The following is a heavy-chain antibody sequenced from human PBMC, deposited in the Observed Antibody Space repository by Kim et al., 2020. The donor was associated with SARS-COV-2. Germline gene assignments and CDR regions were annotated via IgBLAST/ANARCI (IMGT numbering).Heavy chain of an antibody. J-gene: IGHJ4*02. D-gene: IGHD5-18*01. Sequence: STYYNPTLRGRVAISVDRSKNQFSLRLGSVTAADTAVYYCAGGIQLWFKYWGQGTLVTVSS. CDR2: ST. V-gene: IGHV4-30-2*01. CDR3: AGGIQLWFKY.